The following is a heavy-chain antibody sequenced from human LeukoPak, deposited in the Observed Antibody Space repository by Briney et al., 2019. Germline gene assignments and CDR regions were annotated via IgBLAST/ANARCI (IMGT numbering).Heavy chain of an antibody. J-gene: IGHJ4*02. CDR3: ARLQKAVAGANDY. CDR1: GFTFSDYY. CDR2: ISSSGSTI. D-gene: IGHD6-19*01. Sequence: GGSLRLSCAASGFTFSDYYMSWIRQAPGKGLEWVSYISSSGSTIYYADSVKGRFTISGDNSKNTLYLQMNSLRAEDTAVYYCARLQKAVAGANDYWGQGTLVTVSS. V-gene: IGHV3-11*01.